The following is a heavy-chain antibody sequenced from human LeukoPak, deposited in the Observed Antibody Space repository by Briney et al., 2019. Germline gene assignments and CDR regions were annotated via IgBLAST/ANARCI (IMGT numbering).Heavy chain of an antibody. CDR3: ARGYDSSGYHPAGLDY. V-gene: IGHV4-34*01. CDR1: GGSFSGYY. Sequence: SETPSLTCAVYGGSFSGYYWSWIRQPPGKGLEWIGEINHSGSTNYNPSLKSRVTISVDTSKNQFSLKLSSVTAADTAVYYCARGYDSSGYHPAGLDYWGQGTLVTVSS. CDR2: INHSGST. D-gene: IGHD3-22*01. J-gene: IGHJ4*02.